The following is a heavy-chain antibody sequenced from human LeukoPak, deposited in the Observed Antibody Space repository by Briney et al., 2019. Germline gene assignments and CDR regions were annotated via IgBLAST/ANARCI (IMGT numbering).Heavy chain of an antibody. CDR3: ASRVVTADAFDI. J-gene: IGHJ3*02. CDR1: GYSFTTYW. Sequence: GESLKISCKGSGYSFTTYWIGWVRQMPGKGLEWMGIIYPDDSDTRYSPSFQGQVAISADKSISTAYLQWSSLKASDTAMYYCASRVVTADAFDIWGQGTMVSVSS. D-gene: IGHD4-23*01. V-gene: IGHV5-51*01. CDR2: IYPDDSDT.